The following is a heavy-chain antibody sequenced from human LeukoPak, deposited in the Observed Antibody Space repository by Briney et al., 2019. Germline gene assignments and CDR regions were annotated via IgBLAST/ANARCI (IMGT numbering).Heavy chain of an antibody. V-gene: IGHV4-30-4*08. Sequence: ASQTLSLTCTVSGGSISSGDYYWSWIRQPPGKGLEWIGYIYYSGSTYYNPSLKSRVTISVDTSKNQFSLKLSSVTAADTAVYYCARELSSGSYYLGYWGQGTLVTVSS. CDR2: IYYSGST. J-gene: IGHJ4*02. CDR3: ARELSSGSYYLGY. CDR1: GGSISSGDYY. D-gene: IGHD1-26*01.